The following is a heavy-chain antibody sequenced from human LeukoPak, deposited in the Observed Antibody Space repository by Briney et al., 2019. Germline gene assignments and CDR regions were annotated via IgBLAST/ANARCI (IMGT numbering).Heavy chain of an antibody. CDR3: ARDRKDSVNYYYYYMDV. D-gene: IGHD5/OR15-5a*01. CDR1: GGSISSYY. CDR2: IYDSGST. Sequence: SETLSLTCTVSGGSISSYYWSWIRQPPGKGLEWIGYIYDSGSTNYNPSLQSRVTTSLDTSKNQVSLELSSVTAADTAVYYCARDRKDSVNYYYYYMDVWGKGTTVTISS. V-gene: IGHV4-59*12. J-gene: IGHJ6*03.